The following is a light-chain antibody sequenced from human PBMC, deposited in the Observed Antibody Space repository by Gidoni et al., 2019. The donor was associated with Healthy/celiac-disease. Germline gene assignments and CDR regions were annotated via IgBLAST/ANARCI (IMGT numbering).Light chain of an antibody. V-gene: IGLV3-21*02. Sequence: SYVMTQPPSVSVAPGQTARITWGGNNIGSKSVHWYQQKPGQAPVLVVYDDSDRPSGIPERFSGSNSGNTATLTISRVEDGDEADYYCQVWDSSSDHWVFGGGTKLTVL. CDR1: NIGSKS. J-gene: IGLJ3*02. CDR2: DDS. CDR3: QVWDSSSDHWV.